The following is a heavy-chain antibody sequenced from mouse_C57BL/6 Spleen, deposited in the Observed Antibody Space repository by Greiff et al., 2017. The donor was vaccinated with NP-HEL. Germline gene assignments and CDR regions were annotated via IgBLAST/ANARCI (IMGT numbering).Heavy chain of an antibody. D-gene: IGHD1-1*01. V-gene: IGHV1-55*01. CDR1: GYTFTSYW. CDR2: IYLGSGST. CDR3: ARIRYYGSSYDWYFDV. J-gene: IGHJ1*03. Sequence: VQLQQSGAELVKPGASVKMSCKASGYTFTSYWITWVKQRPGQGLEWIGDIYLGSGSTNYNEKFKSKATLTVDTSSSTAYMQLSSLTSEDSAVYYCARIRYYGSSYDWYFDVWGTGTTVTVSS.